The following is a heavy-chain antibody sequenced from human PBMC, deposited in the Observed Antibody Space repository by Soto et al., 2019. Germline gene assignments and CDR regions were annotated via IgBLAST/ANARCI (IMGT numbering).Heavy chain of an antibody. Sequence: ASVKVSCKASGYTFTNFGISWVRQAPGQGLEWMGWISAYNGNTNYAQKFQGRVTMTTDTSTSTAYMEARSLRFDDTAVYYCARGGHNWFDPWGQGTLVTVSS. J-gene: IGHJ5*02. CDR1: GYTFTNFG. CDR3: ARGGHNWFDP. V-gene: IGHV1-18*01. D-gene: IGHD3-16*01. CDR2: ISAYNGNT.